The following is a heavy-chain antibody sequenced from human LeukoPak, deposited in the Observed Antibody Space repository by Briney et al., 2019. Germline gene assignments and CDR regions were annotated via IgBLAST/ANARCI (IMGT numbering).Heavy chain of an antibody. V-gene: IGHV4-4*07. CDR1: GGSISSYY. CDR3: ARDFGVGATSWFDP. J-gene: IGHJ5*02. D-gene: IGHD1-26*01. Sequence: SETLSLTCTVSGGSISSYYWSWIRQPAGKGLEWIGRIYTSGSTNYNPSLKSRVTMSVDTSKNQFSLKLSPVTAADTAVYYCARDFGVGATSWFDPWGQGTLVTVSS. CDR2: IYTSGST.